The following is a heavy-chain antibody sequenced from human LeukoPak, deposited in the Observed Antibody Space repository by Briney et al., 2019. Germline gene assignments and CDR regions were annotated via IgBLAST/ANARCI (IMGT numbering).Heavy chain of an antibody. J-gene: IGHJ2*01. V-gene: IGHV4-59*01. CDR1: GGSISSYY. CDR2: IYYSGST. Sequence: SETLSLTCTVSGGSISSYYWSWIRQPPRKGLEWIGYIYYSGSTNYNPSLKSRVTISVDTSKNQFSLKLSSVTAADTAVYYCARGDGDYVNWYFDLWGRGTPVTVSS. CDR3: ARGDGDYVNWYFDL. D-gene: IGHD4-17*01.